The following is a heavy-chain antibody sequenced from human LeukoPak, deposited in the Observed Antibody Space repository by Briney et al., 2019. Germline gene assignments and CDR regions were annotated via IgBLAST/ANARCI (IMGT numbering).Heavy chain of an antibody. CDR1: GYTLTELS. CDR3: AREVYGDRTPDY. CDR2: ISAYNGNT. J-gene: IGHJ4*02. V-gene: IGHV1-18*01. D-gene: IGHD4-17*01. Sequence: ASVKVSCKVSGYTLTELSMHWVRQAPGKGLEWMGWISAYNGNTNYAQKLQGRVTMTTDTSTSTAYMELRSLRSDDTAVYYCAREVYGDRTPDYWGQGTLVTVSS.